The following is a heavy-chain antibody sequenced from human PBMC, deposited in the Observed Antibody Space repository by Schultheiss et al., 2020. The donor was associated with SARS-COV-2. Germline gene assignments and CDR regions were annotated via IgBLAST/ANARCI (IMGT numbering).Heavy chain of an antibody. J-gene: IGHJ4*02. V-gene: IGHV4-59*12. CDR2: MYHSGST. CDR1: GGSISSYY. D-gene: IGHD1-26*01. CDR3: ASLNLRGKGATKTRGLGD. Sequence: SETLSLTCTVSGGSISSYYWTWIRQPPGKGLEWIGYMYHSGSTNYNPSLKSRVTISVDTSKNQFSLKLSSVTAADTAVYYCASLNLRGKGATKTRGLGDWGQGTLVTVSS.